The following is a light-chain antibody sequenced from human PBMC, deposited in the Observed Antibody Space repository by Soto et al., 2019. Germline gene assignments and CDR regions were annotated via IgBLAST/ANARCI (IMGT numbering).Light chain of an antibody. CDR2: NNS. Sequence: QSVLTQPPSVSGAPGQRVTISCTGSSSNIGAGFDVHWYHQIAGTAPKLLILNNSQRPSGVPDRFSGSKSGTSASLAISGLQSEDEADYYCAAWDDSLSCPVFGGGTKLTVL. J-gene: IGLJ3*02. V-gene: IGLV1-40*01. CDR1: SSNIGAGFD. CDR3: AAWDDSLSCPV.